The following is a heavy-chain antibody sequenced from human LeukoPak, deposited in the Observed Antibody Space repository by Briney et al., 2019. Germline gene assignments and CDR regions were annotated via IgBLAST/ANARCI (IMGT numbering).Heavy chain of an antibody. CDR1: GFTFSDYY. D-gene: IGHD3-22*01. Sequence: PGGSLRLSCAASGFTFSDYYMSWIRQAPGKGLEWVSYISSSGSTIYYADSVKGRFTISRDNAKNSLYLQMNSLRAEDTAVYYCARWDYYYDSSGKGAAFDIWGQGTMVTVSS. J-gene: IGHJ3*02. V-gene: IGHV3-11*04. CDR2: ISSSGSTI. CDR3: ARWDYYYDSSGKGAAFDI.